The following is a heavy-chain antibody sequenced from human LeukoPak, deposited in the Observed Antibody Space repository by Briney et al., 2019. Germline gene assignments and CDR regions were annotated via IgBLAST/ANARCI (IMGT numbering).Heavy chain of an antibody. V-gene: IGHV3-7*01. J-gene: IGHJ6*02. Sequence: GRSLRLSCAASGFTFSSYAMHWVRQAPGKGLEWVANMNQDGSEKYYVDSVKGRFTISRDNAKNSLYLQMNSLRAEDTAVYYCARDGALLYYYGMDVWGQGTTVTVSS. CDR1: GFTFSSYA. CDR2: MNQDGSEK. CDR3: ARDGALLYYYGMDV.